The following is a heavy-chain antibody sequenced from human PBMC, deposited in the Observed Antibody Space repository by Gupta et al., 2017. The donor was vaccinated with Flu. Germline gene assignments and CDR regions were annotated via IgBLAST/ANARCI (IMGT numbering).Heavy chain of an antibody. CDR1: GGSVTSSSYY. V-gene: IGHV4-61*01. Sequence: QVQLQESGPGLVKPSETLSLTCAVSGGSVTSSSYYWSWIRQPPGKGLEWIGYIYYSGTTNYNPSLKSRVTISVDTSTNQFSLKLSSVTAADTAVYYCARARKYCSGGSCYPVWFDPWGQGTLVTVSS. CDR3: ARARKYCSGGSCYPVWFDP. CDR2: IYYSGTT. D-gene: IGHD2-15*01. J-gene: IGHJ5*02.